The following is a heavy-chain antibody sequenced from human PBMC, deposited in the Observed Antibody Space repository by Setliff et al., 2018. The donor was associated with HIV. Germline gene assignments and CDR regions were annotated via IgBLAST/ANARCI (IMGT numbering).Heavy chain of an antibody. CDR1: GYSFTDYY. CDR2: INPKSDGT. CDR3: ARGMDYYDTSGYYQYYFDY. J-gene: IGHJ4*02. D-gene: IGHD3-22*01. V-gene: IGHV1-2*04. Sequence: ASVKVSCKASGYSFTDYYIHWVRQAPGQGLEWMGWINPKSDGTYYAQKFQCWITMTRDTYISTAYMELSRLRSDGTAVYYCARGMDYYDTSGYYQYYFDYWGQGTLVTVSS.